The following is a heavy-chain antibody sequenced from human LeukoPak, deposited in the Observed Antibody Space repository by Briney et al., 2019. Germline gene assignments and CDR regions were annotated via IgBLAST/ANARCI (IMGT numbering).Heavy chain of an antibody. CDR2: IYYSGST. J-gene: IGHJ2*01. D-gene: IGHD6-19*01. V-gene: IGHV4-59*12. CDR3: ARYSSFQVWYFDL. CDR1: GGSISSYY. Sequence: SETLSLTCTVSGGSISSYYWSWIRQPAGKGLEWIGYIYYSGSTNYNPSLKSRVTISVDTSKNQFSLKLSSVTAADTAVYYCARYSSFQVWYFDLWGRGTLVTVSS.